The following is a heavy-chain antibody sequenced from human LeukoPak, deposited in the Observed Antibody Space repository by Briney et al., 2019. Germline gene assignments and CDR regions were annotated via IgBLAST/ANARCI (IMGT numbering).Heavy chain of an antibody. CDR2: ISGSGGST. D-gene: IGHD3-3*01. CDR3: AKEEFYDFWSGYPSRHLDY. V-gene: IGHV3-23*01. CDR1: GFTFSNVT. Sequence: GGSLRLSCAASGFTFSNVTMTWVRQAPGKGLEWVSGISGSGGSTYYADSVKGRFTISRDNSKNTVFLQMNSLRAEDTAVYYCAKEEFYDFWSGYPSRHLDYWGQGTLVTASS. J-gene: IGHJ4*02.